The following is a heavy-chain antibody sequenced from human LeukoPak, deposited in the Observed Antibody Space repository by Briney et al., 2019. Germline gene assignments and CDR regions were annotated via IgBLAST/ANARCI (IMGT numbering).Heavy chain of an antibody. V-gene: IGHV1-69*13. D-gene: IGHD3-3*01. CDR1: GGTFSSYA. CDR2: IIPIFGTA. CDR3: ASPRGITILGVVSSPPSLYGMDV. J-gene: IGHJ6*02. Sequence: SVKVSCKASGGTFSSYAISWVRQAPGQGLEWMGGIIPIFGTANYAQKFQGRVTITADESTSTAYMELSSLRSEDTAVYYCASPRGITILGVVSSPPSLYGMDVWGQGTTVTVSS.